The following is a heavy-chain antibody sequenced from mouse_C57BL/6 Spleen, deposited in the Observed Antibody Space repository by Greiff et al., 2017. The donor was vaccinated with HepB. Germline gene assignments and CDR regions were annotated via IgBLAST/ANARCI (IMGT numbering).Heavy chain of an antibody. V-gene: IGHV1-15*01. CDR1: GYTFTDYE. D-gene: IGHD2-1*01. Sequence: QVQLQQSGAELVRPGASVTLSCKASGYTFTDYEMHWVKQTPVHGLEWIGAIDPETGGTTYNQKFKGKAILTADKSSSTANMELRSLTSEDSAVYYYTRLTVYYGNFPWGQGTLVTVSA. CDR3: TRLTVYYGNFP. CDR2: IDPETGGT. J-gene: IGHJ3*01.